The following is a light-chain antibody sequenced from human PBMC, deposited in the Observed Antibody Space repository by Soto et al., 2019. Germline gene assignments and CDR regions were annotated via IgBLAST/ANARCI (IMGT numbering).Light chain of an antibody. CDR2: SNN. CDR3: AAWDDSLDGYV. J-gene: IGLJ1*01. V-gene: IGLV1-44*01. Sequence: QSVLTQPPSASVTPGQRATISCSGSSSNIGSNTVNWYQQRPGPAPKLLIYSNNQRPSGVPDRFSGSKSGTSASLAISGLQSEDEADYYCAAWDDSLDGYVFGTGTKLTVL. CDR1: SSNIGSNT.